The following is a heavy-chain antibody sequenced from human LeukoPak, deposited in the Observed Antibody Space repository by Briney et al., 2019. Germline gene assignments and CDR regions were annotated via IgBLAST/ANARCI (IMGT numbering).Heavy chain of an antibody. V-gene: IGHV3-74*01. CDR2: INSDGSTT. CDR3: AKGYFHFDY. CDR1: GFTFNNYW. D-gene: IGHD1-26*01. Sequence: GGSLRLSCAASGFTFNNYWMHWVRQAPGKGLVWVSRINSDGSTTTYADSVKGRFTISGDNAKNTLYLQMNSLRAEDTAVYYCAKGYFHFDYWGQGTLVTVSS. J-gene: IGHJ4*02.